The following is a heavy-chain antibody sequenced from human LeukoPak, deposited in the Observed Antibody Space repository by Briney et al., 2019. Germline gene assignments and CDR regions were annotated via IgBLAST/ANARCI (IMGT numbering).Heavy chain of an antibody. CDR2: MNPNSGDT. Sequence: GASVKVSCKASGYTFISYDINWVRQATGQGLEWMGWMNPNSGDTGYAQKFQGRVTMTRNTSISTAYMELSSLRSEDTAVYYCARGITYCSSTSCYPQYYYYGMDVWGQGTTVTVSS. J-gene: IGHJ6*02. CDR1: GYTFISYD. V-gene: IGHV1-8*01. D-gene: IGHD2-2*01. CDR3: ARGITYCSSTSCYPQYYYYGMDV.